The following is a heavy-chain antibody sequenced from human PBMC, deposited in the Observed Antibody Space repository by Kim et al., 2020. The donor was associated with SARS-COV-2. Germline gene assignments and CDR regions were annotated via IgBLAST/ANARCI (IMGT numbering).Heavy chain of an antibody. J-gene: IGHJ5*02. D-gene: IGHD1-26*01. CDR3: ARDSIVGFGP. V-gene: IGHV3-21*01. CDR2: I. Sequence: IYYADSEKGRFTISRDNAKNSLYLQMNSLRAEDTAVYYCARDSIVGFGPWGQGTMVTVSS.